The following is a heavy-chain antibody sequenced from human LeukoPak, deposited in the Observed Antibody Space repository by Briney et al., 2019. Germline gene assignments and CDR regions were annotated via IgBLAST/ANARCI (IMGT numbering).Heavy chain of an antibody. CDR2: INHSGST. CDR3: ARGNMWDYRRYYYYMDV. Sequence: PSGTLSLTCTVSGGSISSSRYYWSWIRQPPGKGLEWIGEINHSGSTNYNPSLKSRVTISVDTSKNQFSLKLNSVTAADTAIYYCARGNMWDYRRYYYYMDVWGKGTTVTVSS. D-gene: IGHD4-11*01. CDR1: GGSISSSRYY. J-gene: IGHJ6*03. V-gene: IGHV4-39*07.